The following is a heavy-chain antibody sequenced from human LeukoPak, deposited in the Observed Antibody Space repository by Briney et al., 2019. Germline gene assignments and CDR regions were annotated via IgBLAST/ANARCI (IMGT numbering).Heavy chain of an antibody. CDR3: ASAYYDFWSGSFSGPSSAYYYGMDV. CDR2: TNPNSGGT. CDR1: GYTFTGYY. J-gene: IGHJ6*02. V-gene: IGHV1-2*02. D-gene: IGHD3-3*01. Sequence: ASVKVSCKASGYTFTGYYTHWVRQAPGQGLEWMGWTNPNSGGTNYAQKFQGRVTMTRDTSISTAYMELSRLRSDDTAVYYCASAYYDFWSGSFSGPSSAYYYGMDVWGQGTTVTVSS.